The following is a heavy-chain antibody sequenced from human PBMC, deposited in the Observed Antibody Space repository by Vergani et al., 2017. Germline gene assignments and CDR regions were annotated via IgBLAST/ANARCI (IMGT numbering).Heavy chain of an antibody. J-gene: IGHJ4*02. D-gene: IGHD3-9*01. CDR3: ARDGYDILTGYTFDY. CDR2: LIPIFGTA. CDR1: GGTFSSYA. Sequence: QVQLVQSGAEVKKPGSSVKVSCKASGGTFSSYAISWVRQAPGQGLEWMGGLIPIFGTANYAKKCKGRVTITADEATSTAYMALSSLRSEDTAVYYCARDGYDILTGYTFDYWGQGTLVTVSS. V-gene: IGHV1-69*01.